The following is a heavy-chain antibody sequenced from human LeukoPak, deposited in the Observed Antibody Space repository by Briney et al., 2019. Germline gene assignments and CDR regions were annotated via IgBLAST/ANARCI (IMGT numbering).Heavy chain of an antibody. CDR2: ISGSSFYT. CDR3: SRDAKKYIVVGSWFDP. Sequence: GGSLRLSCAGSGFIFSNHSMSWIRQAPGKGLEWASSISGSSFYTFYADSVEGRSTVSRDNAKNEVYLQMTSLRAEDTAVYYCSRDAKKYIVVGSWFDPWGQGTLVTVSS. J-gene: IGHJ5*02. CDR1: GFIFSNHS. D-gene: IGHD2-21*01. V-gene: IGHV3-21*01.